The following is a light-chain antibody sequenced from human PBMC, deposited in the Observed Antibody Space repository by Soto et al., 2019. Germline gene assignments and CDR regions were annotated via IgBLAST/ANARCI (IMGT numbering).Light chain of an antibody. CDR3: QQYYSSPET. Sequence: EIVMTQSPATLSVSPGERATLSCRATENIRSRLAWYQQKPGQAPRLLIYDASTRATGIPASFSGSGSGTEFTLTLSSLQSEAFAVYYCQQYYSSPETFGQGTKLEIK. CDR1: ENIRSR. V-gene: IGKV3-15*01. CDR2: DAS. J-gene: IGKJ2*01.